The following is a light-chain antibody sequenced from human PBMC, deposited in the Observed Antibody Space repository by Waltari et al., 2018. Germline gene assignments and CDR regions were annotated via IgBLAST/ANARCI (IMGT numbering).Light chain of an antibody. CDR2: CAS. CDR1: QSVLYTDNHKNY. Sequence: DIVMTQSPDPLAVSLGERATINSKSSQSVLYTDNHKNYLTWYQQKPGQSPQLLIYCASHRESGVPDRFIGSGSGTDFTLTISSLQAEDVAVYYCHQHYTTPWTFGQGTQVEL. J-gene: IGKJ1*01. CDR3: HQHYTTPWT. V-gene: IGKV4-1*01.